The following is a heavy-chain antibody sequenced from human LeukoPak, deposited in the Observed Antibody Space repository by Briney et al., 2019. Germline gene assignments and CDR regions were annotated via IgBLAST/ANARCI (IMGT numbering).Heavy chain of an antibody. CDR1: GFTFSSYW. CDR2: IKQDGSEK. CDR3: AAPLLRLGELSPYYYYMDV. D-gene: IGHD3-16*02. Sequence: GGSLRLSCAASGFTFSSYWMSWVRQAPGKGLEWVANIKQDGSEKYYVDSVKGRFTISRDNAKNSLYLQMNSLRAEDTAVYYCAAPLLRLGELSPYYYYMDVWGKGTTVTVSS. J-gene: IGHJ6*03. V-gene: IGHV3-7*03.